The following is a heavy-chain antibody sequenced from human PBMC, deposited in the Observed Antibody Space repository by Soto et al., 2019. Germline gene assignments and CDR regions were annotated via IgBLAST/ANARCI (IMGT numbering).Heavy chain of an antibody. Sequence: EVQLVESGGGLVQPGGSLRLSCAASGFTFSSYNMNWVRQAPGKGLEWISDISLSSSTIFYADSVKGRFTISRDNAKNSLYLQIHSMRAEDTAVYYSARDSRNYYYYMDVWGKGTTVTVSS. V-gene: IGHV3-48*01. CDR3: ARDSRNYYYYMDV. CDR2: ISLSSSTI. CDR1: GFTFSSYN. J-gene: IGHJ6*03.